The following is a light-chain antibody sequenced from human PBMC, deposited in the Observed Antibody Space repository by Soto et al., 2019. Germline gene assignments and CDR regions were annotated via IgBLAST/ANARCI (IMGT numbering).Light chain of an antibody. Sequence: QSALTQPASVSGSPGQSITIYCTGTSSDFGGYNYVSWYQQHPGKAPKLMIYEVSNRPSGVSNRFSGSKSGNTASLTSYGLQAEDEADYYCSSYTSSSTRVFVGGTKVTVL. CDR2: EVS. CDR1: SSDFGGYNY. V-gene: IGLV2-14*01. J-gene: IGLJ3*02. CDR3: SSYTSSSTRV.